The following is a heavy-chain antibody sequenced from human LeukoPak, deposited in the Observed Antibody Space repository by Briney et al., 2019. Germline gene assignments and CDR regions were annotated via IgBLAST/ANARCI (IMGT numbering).Heavy chain of an antibody. J-gene: IGHJ4*02. CDR1: GYTFTSYD. V-gene: IGHV1-8*03. Sequence: ASVKVSCKASGYTFTSYDINWVRQATGQGLEWMGWMNPNSGNTGYAQKFQGRVTFTRNTSISTAYMELSSLRSEDTAVYYCATGDIAVAGTDYWGQGTLVTVSS. CDR3: ATGDIAVAGTDY. CDR2: MNPNSGNT. D-gene: IGHD6-19*01.